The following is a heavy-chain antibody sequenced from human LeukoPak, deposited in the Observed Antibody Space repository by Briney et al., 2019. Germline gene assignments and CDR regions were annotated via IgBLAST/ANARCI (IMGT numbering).Heavy chain of an antibody. D-gene: IGHD5-12*01. CDR2: INPSGGST. CDR3: ARDAPSRLSGYVGDYDFDY. Sequence: ASEKVSFKASGYTFTSYYMHWVRQAPGHPLEWMGIINPSGGSTSYAQKIQGRVTMTRDTSTRTVYMELSSLISEDTAVYYGARDAPSRLSGYVGDYDFDYWGQVTLVTVS. CDR1: GYTFTSYY. J-gene: IGHJ4*01. V-gene: IGHV1-46*03.